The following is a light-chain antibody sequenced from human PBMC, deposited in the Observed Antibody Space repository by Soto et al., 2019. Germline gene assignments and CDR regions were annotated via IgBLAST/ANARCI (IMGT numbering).Light chain of an antibody. CDR1: QSVSSY. J-gene: IGKJ3*01. CDR3: QQRSNWTAT. Sequence: EIVLTQSPATLSLSPGERATLSCRASQSVSSYLAWYQQKPGQAPRLLIYDASNRATGIPARFSGSGSGTDFTLTISSREPEDFAVYYCQQRSNWTATFGPGTKVDIK. V-gene: IGKV3-11*01. CDR2: DAS.